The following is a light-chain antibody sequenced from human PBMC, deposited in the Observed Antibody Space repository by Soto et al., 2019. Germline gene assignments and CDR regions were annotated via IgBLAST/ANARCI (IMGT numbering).Light chain of an antibody. J-gene: IGLJ3*02. CDR2: EVT. V-gene: IGLV2-8*01. CDR1: SSDVGGYNY. CDR3: CSYTGSNNRV. Sequence: QSVLTQPPSASGSPGQSVTISCIGTSSDVGGYNYVSWYQQHPGKAPKLMIYEVTERPSGVPDRFSGSKSGNTAPLTVSGLQAEGEADYYCCSYTGSNNRVFGGGTKLTVL.